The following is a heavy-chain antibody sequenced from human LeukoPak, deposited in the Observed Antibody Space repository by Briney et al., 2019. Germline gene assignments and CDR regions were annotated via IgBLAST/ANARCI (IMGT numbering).Heavy chain of an antibody. D-gene: IGHD6-19*01. CDR2: IYYSGST. Sequence: SETLSLTCTVSGGSISSYYWSWIRQPPGKGLEWIGYIYYSGSTNYNPSLKSRVTISVDTSKNQFSLKLSSVTAADTAVYYSARISGSGWFDYWGQGTLVTVSP. V-gene: IGHV4-59*01. CDR3: ARISGSGWFDY. CDR1: GGSISSYY. J-gene: IGHJ4*02.